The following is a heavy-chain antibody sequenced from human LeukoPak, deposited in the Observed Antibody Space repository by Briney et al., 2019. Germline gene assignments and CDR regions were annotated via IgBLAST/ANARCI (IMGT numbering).Heavy chain of an antibody. CDR1: GFTFSSYA. CDR2: IVASGGST. V-gene: IGHV3-23*01. J-gene: IGHJ5*02. Sequence: GGSLRLSCAASGFTFSSYAMTWVRQAPGKGLEWVSAIVASGGSTYYADSVKGRFTTSRDNSKNTLYLQMNSLRAEDTAVYYCAKGRDGNYPNWFDPWGQGTLVTVSS. D-gene: IGHD1-7*01. CDR3: AKGRDGNYPNWFDP.